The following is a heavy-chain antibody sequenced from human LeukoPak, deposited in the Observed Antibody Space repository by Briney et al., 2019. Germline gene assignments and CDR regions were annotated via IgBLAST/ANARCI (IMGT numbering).Heavy chain of an antibody. CDR1: GFTVSSNY. D-gene: IGHD4-17*01. CDR2: IYSGGST. J-gene: IGHJ4*02. Sequence: GGSLRLSCAASGFTVSSNYMSWVRQAPGKGLEWVSVIYSGGSTYYADSVKGGFTISRDNSKNTLYLQMNSLRAEDTAVYYCARALNDYGDYYFDYWGQGTLVTVSS. CDR3: ARALNDYGDYYFDY. V-gene: IGHV3-66*01.